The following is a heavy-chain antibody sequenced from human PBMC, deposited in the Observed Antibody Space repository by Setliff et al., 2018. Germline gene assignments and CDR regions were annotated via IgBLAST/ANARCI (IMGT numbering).Heavy chain of an antibody. J-gene: IGHJ4*02. CDR1: GFTFSTYR. CDR3: ARTCSGSGCYAGLES. Sequence: GVSLRLSCAASGFTFSTYRMHLIRQAPGKGLEWGAVILDDGVKKYHADSVKGRFTISRDNSKNTRYLQMNSLRPEDTAVYYCARTCSGSGCYAGLESWGQGTPDTVSS. D-gene: IGHD2-15*01. CDR2: ILDDGVKK. V-gene: IGHV3-30*03.